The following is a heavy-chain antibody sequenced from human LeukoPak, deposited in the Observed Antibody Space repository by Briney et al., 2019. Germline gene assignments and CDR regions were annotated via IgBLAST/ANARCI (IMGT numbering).Heavy chain of an antibody. CDR3: AREVSSSSGGYYYYYYMDV. Sequence: PGGSLRLSCAASGFTFSSYSMNWVRQAPGKGLEWVSPISSSSSTIYYADSVKGRFTISRDNAKNSLYLQMNSLRAEDTAVYYCAREVSSSSGGYYYYYYMDVWGKGTTVTVSS. V-gene: IGHV3-48*01. CDR2: ISSSSSTI. D-gene: IGHD6-6*01. J-gene: IGHJ6*03. CDR1: GFTFSSYS.